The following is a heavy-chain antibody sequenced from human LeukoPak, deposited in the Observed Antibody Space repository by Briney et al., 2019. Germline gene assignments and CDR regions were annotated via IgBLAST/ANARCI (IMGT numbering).Heavy chain of an antibody. V-gene: IGHV3-11*04. J-gene: IGHJ4*02. D-gene: IGHD1-7*01. CDR3: ARGRYNWNYALDY. CDR2: ISSSGSTI. Sequence: PGGSLRLSCAASGFTFSDYYMSWIRQAPGKGLEWVSYISSSGSTIYYADSVKGRFTISRDNAENSLYLEMHSLRAEDTAVYYCARGRYNWNYALDYWGQGTLVTVSS. CDR1: GFTFSDYY.